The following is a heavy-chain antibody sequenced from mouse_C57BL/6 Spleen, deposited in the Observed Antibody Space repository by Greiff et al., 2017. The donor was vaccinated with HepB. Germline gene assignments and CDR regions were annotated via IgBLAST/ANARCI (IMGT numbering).Heavy chain of an antibody. J-gene: IGHJ1*03. CDR1: GFTFSDYY. Sequence: EVKLMESEGGLVQPGSSMKLSCTASGFTFSDYYMAWVRQVPEKGLEWVANINYDGSSTYYLDALKSRFIISRDNAKNILYLQMSSLKSEDTATYYCAKDPIPTVVAPYWYFDVWGTGTTVTVSS. CDR3: AKDPIPTVVAPYWYFDV. CDR2: INYDGSST. D-gene: IGHD1-1*01. V-gene: IGHV5-16*01.